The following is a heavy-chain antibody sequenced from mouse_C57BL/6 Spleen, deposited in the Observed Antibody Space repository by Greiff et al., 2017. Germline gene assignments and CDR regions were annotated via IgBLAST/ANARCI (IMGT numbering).Heavy chain of an antibody. Sequence: VQLQQSGGGLVKPGGSLKLSCAASGFTFSSYAMSWVRQTPEKRLEWVATISDGGSYTYYPDNVKGRFTISRDNAKNNLYLQMSHLKSEDTAMYYCASGVTKAWFAYWGQGTLVTVSA. CDR3: ASGVTKAWFAY. CDR2: ISDGGSYT. CDR1: GFTFSSYA. V-gene: IGHV5-4*01. D-gene: IGHD2-2*01. J-gene: IGHJ3*01.